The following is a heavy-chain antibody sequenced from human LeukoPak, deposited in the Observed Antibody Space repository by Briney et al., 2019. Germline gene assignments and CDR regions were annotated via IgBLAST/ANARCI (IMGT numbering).Heavy chain of an antibody. CDR1: GFSFSVYY. CDR2: INTDGRET. Sequence: GGSLRLSCAASGFSFSVYYMYWVRQSPEKGLVWASRINTDGRETAYADPVKGRFTISRDNAKNTLLLQMNSLRAEDTAVYYCIAYNWNYPDYWGQGTLVTVSS. D-gene: IGHD1-7*01. CDR3: IAYNWNYPDY. J-gene: IGHJ4*02. V-gene: IGHV3-74*01.